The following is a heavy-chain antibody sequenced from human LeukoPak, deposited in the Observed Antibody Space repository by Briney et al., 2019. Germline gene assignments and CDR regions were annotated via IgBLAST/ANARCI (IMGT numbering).Heavy chain of an antibody. CDR3: ARERGKGYCSSTSCYTWFDP. CDR1: GGSISSHY. Sequence: PSETLSLTCTVSGGSISSHYWSWIRQPPGKGLEWIGYIYYSGSTNYNPSLKSRVTISVDTSKNQFSLNLSSVTAADTAVYYCARERGKGYCSSTSCYTWFDPWGQGTLVTVSS. CDR2: IYYSGST. D-gene: IGHD2-2*02. J-gene: IGHJ5*02. V-gene: IGHV4-59*11.